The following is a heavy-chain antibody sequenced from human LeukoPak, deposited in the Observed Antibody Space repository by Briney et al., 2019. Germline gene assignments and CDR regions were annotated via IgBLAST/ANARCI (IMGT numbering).Heavy chain of an antibody. CDR1: GGTFTSYT. CDR2: IIPILGIA. J-gene: IGHJ3*02. V-gene: IGHV1-69*04. D-gene: IGHD2-2*01. CDR3: ARDCGPLRFVPLLPCRDAFDI. Sequence: SVKVSCKASGGTFTSYTIGWVRQAPGQGLEWMGRIIPILGIANYAQKFQGRVTITADKSTSTAYMELSSLRSEDTAVYYCARDCGPLRFVPLLPCRDAFDIWGQGTMVTVSS.